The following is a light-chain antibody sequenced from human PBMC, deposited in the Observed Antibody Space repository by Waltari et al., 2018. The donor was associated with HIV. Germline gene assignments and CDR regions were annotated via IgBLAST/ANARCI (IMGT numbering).Light chain of an antibody. CDR2: GNS. CDR1: SSNIGAGYD. Sequence: QSVLTQPPSVSGAPGQRVTISCTGSSSNIGAGYDVHWYQQLPVTAPKLLIYGNSSRPSGVPDRFSASKSDTSASLTITGLQAEHEGDYYCQSYDSDLGGSYVFGTGTKVSVL. V-gene: IGLV1-40*01. CDR3: QSYDSDLGGSYV. J-gene: IGLJ1*01.